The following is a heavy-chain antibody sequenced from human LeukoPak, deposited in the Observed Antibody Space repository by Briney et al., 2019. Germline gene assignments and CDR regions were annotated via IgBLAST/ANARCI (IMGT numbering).Heavy chain of an antibody. CDR2: INDYSGDT. D-gene: IGHD3-22*01. CDR3: ARGRIAKIVVVHSFSYGMDV. V-gene: IGHV4-34*01. J-gene: IGHJ6*02. CDR1: GGSITDCF. Sequence: SETLFLTCSVYGGSITDCFWSWIRQSPGKGQGLIGVINDYSGDTNYNTSFNSRRVISLEKSKDRFSLDLRSVSAADTAVYYCARGRIAKIVVVHSFSYGMDVWGQGTTVAVSS.